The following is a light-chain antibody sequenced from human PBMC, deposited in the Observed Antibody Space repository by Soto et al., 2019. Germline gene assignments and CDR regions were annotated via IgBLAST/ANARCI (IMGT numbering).Light chain of an antibody. CDR3: QQSYSTGIFT. CDR2: AAS. CDR1: QSVSIY. Sequence: DVQMTQSPSSLSASVGDRVTITCRASQSVSIYLNWYQQKPGKAPNLLISAASSLQNGVPSRFRGSGSGTDFTLTISGLQPEDFATYYCQQSYSTGIFTFGPGTKVDFK. J-gene: IGKJ3*01. V-gene: IGKV1-39*01.